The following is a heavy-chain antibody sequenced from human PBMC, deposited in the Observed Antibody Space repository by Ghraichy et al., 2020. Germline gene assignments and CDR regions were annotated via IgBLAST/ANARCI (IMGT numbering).Heavy chain of an antibody. V-gene: IGHV4-34*01. CDR2: INHSGST. Sequence: SETLSLTCAVYGGSFSGYYWSWIRQPPGKGLEWIGEINHSGSTNYNPSLKSRVTISVDTSKNQFSLKLSSVTAADTAVYYCARGVAAAGADYWGQGTLVTVSS. CDR1: GGSFSGYY. J-gene: IGHJ4*02. CDR3: ARGVAAAGADY. D-gene: IGHD6-13*01.